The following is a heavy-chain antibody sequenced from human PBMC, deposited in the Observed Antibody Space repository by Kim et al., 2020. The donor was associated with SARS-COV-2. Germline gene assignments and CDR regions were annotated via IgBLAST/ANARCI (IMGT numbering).Heavy chain of an antibody. CDR3: ARDDRYSYGKD. CDR2: T. J-gene: IGHJ4*02. D-gene: IGHD5-18*01. Sequence: TNYNPSLKSRVTISVDKSKNQFSLKLSSVTAADTAVYYCARDDRYSYGKDWGQGTLVTVSS. V-gene: IGHV4-4*02.